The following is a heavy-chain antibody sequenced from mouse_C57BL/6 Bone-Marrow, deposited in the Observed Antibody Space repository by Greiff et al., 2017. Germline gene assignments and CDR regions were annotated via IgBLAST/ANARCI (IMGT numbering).Heavy chain of an antibody. J-gene: IGHJ2*01. Sequence: QVQLQQPGTELVKPGASVKLSCKASGYTFTSYWMHWVKQRPGQGLEWIGNIYPSDSETHYNQKFKDKATLTVDKSSSTAYMQLSSLTSEDSAVYYCARLGGINFDYWGQGTTLTVSS. D-gene: IGHD1-1*01. V-gene: IGHV1-61*01. CDR1: GYTFTSYW. CDR2: IYPSDSET. CDR3: ARLGGINFDY.